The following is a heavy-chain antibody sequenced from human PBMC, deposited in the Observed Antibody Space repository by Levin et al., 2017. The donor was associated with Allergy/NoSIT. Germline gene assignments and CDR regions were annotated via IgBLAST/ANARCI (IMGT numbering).Heavy chain of an antibody. D-gene: IGHD2-2*01. Sequence: LSLTCAASGFTFSDYYMSWIRQAPGKGLEWVSYISSSGSTIYYADSVKGRFTISRDNAKNSLYLQMNSLRAEDTAVYYCARPQILTQLLYLWGQGTLVTVSS. J-gene: IGHJ5*02. CDR2: ISSSGSTI. CDR3: ARPQILTQLLYL. CDR1: GFTFSDYY. V-gene: IGHV3-11*01.